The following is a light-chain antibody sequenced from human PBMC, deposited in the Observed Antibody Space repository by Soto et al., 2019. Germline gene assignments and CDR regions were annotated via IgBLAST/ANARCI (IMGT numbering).Light chain of an antibody. CDR3: QYYDEMTPFT. V-gene: IGKV1-33*01. J-gene: IGKJ3*01. CDR2: DAS. Sequence: DIQLTQSPSSLSATLRDRVTITCQASQDIADHINWYLQRVGKAPELLIYDASALEIGVPDRFSGSGFGTPFTLSIRSLQPEDVGTYFCQYYDEMTPFTFGPGT. CDR1: QDIADH.